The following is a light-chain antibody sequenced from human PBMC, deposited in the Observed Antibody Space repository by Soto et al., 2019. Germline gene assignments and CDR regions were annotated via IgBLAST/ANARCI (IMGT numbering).Light chain of an antibody. J-gene: IGKJ1*01. CDR1: QSISSW. CDR2: RAS. CDR3: QQYNTYWT. V-gene: IGKV1-5*03. Sequence: DITMTQSPSTLSASVGDRVTITCRASQSISSWLAWYQQKPGKAPKLLIYRASNLQSGVPSRFSGSGAGTEFTLTISSLQPDDFATYYCQQYNTYWTFGQGTKVEI.